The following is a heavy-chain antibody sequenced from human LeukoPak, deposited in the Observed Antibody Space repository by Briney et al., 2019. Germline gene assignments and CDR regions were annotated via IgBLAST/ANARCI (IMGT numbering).Heavy chain of an antibody. CDR1: GFTVSNNY. Sequence: GGSLRLSCAASGFTVSNNYMNWVRQAPGKGLEWVSYISSSSSTIYYADSVKGRFTISRDNAKNSLYLQMNSLRAEDTAVYYCARDYYDSSGYYYVGAFDIWGQGTMVTVSS. CDR3: ARDYYDSSGYYYVGAFDI. V-gene: IGHV3-48*01. CDR2: ISSSSSTI. D-gene: IGHD3-22*01. J-gene: IGHJ3*02.